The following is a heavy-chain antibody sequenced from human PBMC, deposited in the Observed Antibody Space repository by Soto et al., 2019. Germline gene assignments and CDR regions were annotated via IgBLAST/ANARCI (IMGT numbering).Heavy chain of an antibody. CDR1: GGSFSDYY. V-gene: IGHV4-34*01. J-gene: IGHJ2*01. CDR3: ARGAYTSGWSYFWYFDL. CDR2: ITHSGGT. D-gene: IGHD6-19*01. Sequence: QVQLQQWGAGLLKPSETLSLTCAVYGGSFSDYYWTWIRQPPGKGLEWIGEITHSGGTNYNPSLKSRVTISVDTSTNQFSLNLNSVNAADTAIYYCARGAYTSGWSYFWYFDLWGRGTLVTVSS.